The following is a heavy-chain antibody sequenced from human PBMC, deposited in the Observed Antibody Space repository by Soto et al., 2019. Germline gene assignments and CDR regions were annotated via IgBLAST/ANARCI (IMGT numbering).Heavy chain of an antibody. CDR2: IYYSGLA. V-gene: IGHV4-59*01. J-gene: IGHJ6*02. CDR1: GGSISPYY. Sequence: QVQLQESGPGLVKPSETLSLTCTVSGGSISPYYWNWIRQPPGKGLEWLGYIYYSGLANYNPSVNSRVTISLDTSKNQFSLKLSSVTAADTAVYYCAREAQDFSYGMDVWGQGTTVTVSS. CDR3: AREAQDFSYGMDV.